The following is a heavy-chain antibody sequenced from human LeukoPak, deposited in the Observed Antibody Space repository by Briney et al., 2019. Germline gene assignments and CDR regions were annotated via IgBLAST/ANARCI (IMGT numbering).Heavy chain of an antibody. V-gene: IGHV4-39*01. J-gene: IGHJ5*02. Sequence: SETLSLTCTVSGGSIRSSVYYWGWFRQPPGKGLEWIGSSYYSGTSYYNPSLKSRVTIFVDTSKNQFSLRLSSVTAAATAVYYCARREGSTYYYRPWGQGTLVTVSS. CDR2: SYYSGTS. CDR3: ARREGSTYYYRP. CDR1: GGSIRSSVYY. D-gene: IGHD3-10*01.